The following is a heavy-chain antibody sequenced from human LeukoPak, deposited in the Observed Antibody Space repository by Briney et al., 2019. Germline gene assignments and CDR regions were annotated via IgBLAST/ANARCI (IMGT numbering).Heavy chain of an antibody. J-gene: IGHJ4*02. V-gene: IGHV3-15*01. CDR2: IKTKSDGGTT. Sequence: GGSLRLSCAASGFTFSNAEMSWVRQAPGKGLEWVGRIKTKSDGGTTDYAAPVKGRFTISRDDSRNAVHLQLNSLKTEDTALYYCAAIPPGAAAYDYWGQGALVIVSS. CDR1: GFTFSNAE. D-gene: IGHD2-15*01. CDR3: AAIPPGAAAYDY.